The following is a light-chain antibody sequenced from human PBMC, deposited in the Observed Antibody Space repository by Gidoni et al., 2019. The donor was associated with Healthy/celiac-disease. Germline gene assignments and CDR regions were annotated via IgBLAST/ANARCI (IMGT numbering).Light chain of an antibody. CDR3: QQYGSSPPAT. CDR1: QSVSSSY. Sequence: EIVLTQSPGTLSLSPGERATLSCRASQSVSSSYLAWYQQKPGQAPRLLIYGASSRATGIPDRFSGSGSGTDFTLTISRLEPEDCAVYYCQQYGSSPPATFXQXTRLEIK. CDR2: GAS. J-gene: IGKJ5*01. V-gene: IGKV3-20*01.